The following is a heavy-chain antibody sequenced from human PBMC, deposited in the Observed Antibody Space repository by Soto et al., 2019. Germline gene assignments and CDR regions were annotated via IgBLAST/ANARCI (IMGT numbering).Heavy chain of an antibody. CDR2: IYYSGST. CDR1: GGSISSSSYY. J-gene: IGHJ6*03. CDR3: ARGNREDYYFYYMDV. Sequence: SETLSLTCTVSGGSISSSSYYWGWIRQPPGKGLEWIGTIYYSGSTYYNPSLKSRVTISVDTSKNQFSLRLSSVTAADTAVYYCARGNREDYYFYYMDVWGKGTTVTVSS. V-gene: IGHV4-39*01.